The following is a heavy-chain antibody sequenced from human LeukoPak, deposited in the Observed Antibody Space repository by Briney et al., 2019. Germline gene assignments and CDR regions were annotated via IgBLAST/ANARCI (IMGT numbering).Heavy chain of an antibody. J-gene: IGHJ6*02. Sequence: GGSLRLSCAASGSTVSTNYMSWVRQAPGKGLEWVSLIYSGGSAYYTDSVKGRFTISRDNSKNTLYLQMNSLRAEDTAVYYCARSRDGHNYYYYGMDVWGQGTTVTVSS. CDR3: ARSRDGHNYYYYGMDV. CDR1: GSTVSTNY. D-gene: IGHD5-24*01. V-gene: IGHV3-53*01. CDR2: IYSGGSA.